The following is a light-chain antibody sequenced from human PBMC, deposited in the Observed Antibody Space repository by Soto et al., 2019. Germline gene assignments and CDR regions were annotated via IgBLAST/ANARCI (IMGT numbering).Light chain of an antibody. CDR3: QVWDSSSDRVV. Sequence: SYELTQPPSVSVAPGKTARITCGGTNIGSKSVHWYQQKPGQAPVLVIYYDSDRPSGIPERFSGSNSGNTATLTISRVEAGDGADYYCQVWDSSSDRVVFGGGTKLTVL. CDR1: NIGSKS. CDR2: YDS. V-gene: IGLV3-21*04. J-gene: IGLJ2*01.